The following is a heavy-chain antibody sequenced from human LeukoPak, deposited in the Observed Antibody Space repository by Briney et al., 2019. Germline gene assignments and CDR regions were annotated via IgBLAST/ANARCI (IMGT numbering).Heavy chain of an antibody. Sequence: GRSLRLSCAASGFTFSSYGMHWVRQAPGKGLEWVAVISYDGSNKYYAGSVKGRFTISRDNSKNTLYLQMNSLRAEDTAVYYCAKGATMIVVEGIFDYWGQGTLVTVSS. CDR2: ISYDGSNK. CDR1: GFTFSSYG. V-gene: IGHV3-30*18. J-gene: IGHJ4*02. CDR3: AKGATMIVVEGIFDY. D-gene: IGHD3-22*01.